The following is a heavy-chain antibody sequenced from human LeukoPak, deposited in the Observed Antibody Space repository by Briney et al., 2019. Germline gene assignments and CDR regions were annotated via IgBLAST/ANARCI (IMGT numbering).Heavy chain of an antibody. Sequence: GGSLRLFCAASGFTFSDYYMSWIRQAPGKGLEWVSYISSSGSTIYYADSMKGRFTISRDNAKNSLYLQMNSLRAEDTAVYYCARDRGGYCSSTSCSDNYYMDVWGKGTTVTVSS. J-gene: IGHJ6*03. V-gene: IGHV3-11*04. D-gene: IGHD2-2*01. CDR3: ARDRGGYCSSTSCSDNYYMDV. CDR2: ISSSGSTI. CDR1: GFTFSDYY.